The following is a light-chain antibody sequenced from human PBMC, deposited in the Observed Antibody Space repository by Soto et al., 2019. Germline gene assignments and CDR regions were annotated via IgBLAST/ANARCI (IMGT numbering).Light chain of an antibody. CDR2: DVT. CDR1: SSDVGAYDY. J-gene: IGLJ1*01. CDR3: CSYAGSYASDYV. Sequence: LTQPPSVSGSPGQSVTISCTGTSSDVGAYDYVSWYQQHPGKAPKLMIYDVTKRPSGVPDRFSGSKSGNTASLTISGLQAEDEADYYCCSYAGSYASDYVFGAGTKVTVL. V-gene: IGLV2-11*01.